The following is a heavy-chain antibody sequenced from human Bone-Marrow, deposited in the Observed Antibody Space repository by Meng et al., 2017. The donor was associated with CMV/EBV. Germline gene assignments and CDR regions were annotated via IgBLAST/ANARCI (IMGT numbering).Heavy chain of an antibody. CDR2: ISYDGSNK. CDR3: ARDKKHGHPGSQYYYYYYGMDV. D-gene: IGHD3-10*01. J-gene: IGHJ6*02. Sequence: SCKASGYTFTGYYMHWVRQAPGKGLEWVAVISYDGSNKYYADSVKGRFTISRDNSKNTLYLQMNSLRAEDTAVYYCARDKKHGHPGSQYYYYYYGMDVWGQGTTVTVSS. V-gene: IGHV3-30*04. CDR1: GYTFTGYY.